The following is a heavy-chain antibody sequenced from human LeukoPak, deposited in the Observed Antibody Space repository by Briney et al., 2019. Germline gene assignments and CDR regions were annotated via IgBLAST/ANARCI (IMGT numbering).Heavy chain of an antibody. CDR2: IYYSGST. Sequence: PSETLSLTCSVSGGSISNYYWSWIRQSPGKGPEWIGYIYYSGSTNYNPSLKSRVTISVDTSKNQFSLKLSSVTAADTAVYYCAREDYDSSGYLDAFDIWGQGTMVTVSS. CDR1: GGSISNYY. J-gene: IGHJ3*02. D-gene: IGHD3-22*01. CDR3: AREDYDSSGYLDAFDI. V-gene: IGHV4-59*01.